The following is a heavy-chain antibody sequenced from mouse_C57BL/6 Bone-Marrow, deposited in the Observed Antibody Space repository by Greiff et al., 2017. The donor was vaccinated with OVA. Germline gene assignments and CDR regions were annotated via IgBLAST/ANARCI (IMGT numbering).Heavy chain of an antibody. V-gene: IGHV1-42*01. CDR3: ARSETITTALEEY. CDR1: GYSFTGYY. CDR2: INPSTGGT. J-gene: IGHJ2*01. D-gene: IGHD1-2*01. Sequence: EVKLMESGPELVKPGASVKISCKASGYSFTGYYMNWVKQSPEKSLEWIGEINPSTGGTTYNQKFKAKATLTVDKSSSTAYMQLKSLTSEDSAVYYCARSETITTALEEYWGQGTTLTVSS.